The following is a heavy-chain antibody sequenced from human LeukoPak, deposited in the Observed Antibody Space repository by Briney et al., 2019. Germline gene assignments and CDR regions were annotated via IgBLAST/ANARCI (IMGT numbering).Heavy chain of an antibody. J-gene: IGHJ1*01. CDR1: GGSISSYY. V-gene: IGHV4-59*08. Sequence: PSKTLSLTCTVSGGSISSYYWSWIRQPPGKGLEWIGYIYYSGSTNYNPSLKSRVTISVDTSKNQFSLKLSSVTAADTAVYYCARHGRHATPFQHWGQGTLVTVSS. CDR3: ARHGRHATPFQH. CDR2: IYYSGST.